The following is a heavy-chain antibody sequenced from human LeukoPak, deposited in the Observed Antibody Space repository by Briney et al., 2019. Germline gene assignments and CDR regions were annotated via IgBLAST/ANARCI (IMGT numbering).Heavy chain of an antibody. J-gene: IGHJ4*02. CDR3: VKEVVTTIPPL. CDR1: GFTFSSYA. V-gene: IGHV3-23*01. CDR2: ISGSGGDT. Sequence: QSGGSLRLSCAASGFTFSSYAMSWVRQAPGKGLEWVSGISGSGGDTYYVDSVKGRFTISRDNSKNTLYLQMNSLRAEDTAVYYCVKEVVTTIPPLWGQGTLVTVSS. D-gene: IGHD5-12*01.